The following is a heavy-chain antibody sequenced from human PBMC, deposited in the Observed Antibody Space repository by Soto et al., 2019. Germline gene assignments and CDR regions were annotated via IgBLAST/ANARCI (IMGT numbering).Heavy chain of an antibody. CDR3: ASVQEDIVLMVYATPGYGMDV. Sequence: VKVSCKAPGGTFSSYAISWVRQAPGQGLEWMGGIIPIFGTANYAQKFQGRVTITADESTSTAYMELSSLRSEDTAVYYCASVQEDIVLMVYATPGYGMDVWGQGTTVTVSS. CDR2: IIPIFGTA. D-gene: IGHD2-8*01. J-gene: IGHJ6*02. V-gene: IGHV1-69*13. CDR1: GGTFSSYA.